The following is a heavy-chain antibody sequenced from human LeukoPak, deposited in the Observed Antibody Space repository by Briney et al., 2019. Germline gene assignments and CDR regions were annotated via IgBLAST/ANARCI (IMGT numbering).Heavy chain of an antibody. CDR3: AKAPRVEGYYFDY. CDR1: GFNFKNYD. CDR2: IGTVTDT. Sequence: GGSLRLSCAASGFNFKNYDFHWVRQAAGKRLEWVSGIGTVTDTLYLDSVEGRFTISRDNAKNSLYLQMNSLRAEDTALYYCAKAPRVEGYYFDYWGQGTLVTVSS. J-gene: IGHJ4*02. V-gene: IGHV3-13*01.